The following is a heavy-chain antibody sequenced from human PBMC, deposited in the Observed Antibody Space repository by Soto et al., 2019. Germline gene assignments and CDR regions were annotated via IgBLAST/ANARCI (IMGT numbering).Heavy chain of an antibody. CDR3: AKDFSSGSYFDY. CDR2: ISGSGGST. CDR1: GFTFSSYA. Sequence: GVLRLSCAASGFTFSSYAMSWVRQAPGKGLEWVSAISGSGGSTYYADSVKGRFTISRDNSKNTLYLQMNSLRAEDTAVYYCAKDFSSGSYFDYWGQGTLVTVSS. V-gene: IGHV3-23*01. D-gene: IGHD1-26*01. J-gene: IGHJ4*02.